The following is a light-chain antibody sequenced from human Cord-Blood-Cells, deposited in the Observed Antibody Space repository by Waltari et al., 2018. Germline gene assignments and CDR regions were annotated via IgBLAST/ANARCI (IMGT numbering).Light chain of an antibody. CDR3: QQYGSSPPYT. J-gene: IGKJ2*01. V-gene: IGKV3-20*01. Sequence: DIVLTQSPGTLSLSPGERATLSCRASHSVSSSYLAWYQQKPGQAPRLLIDGASSRATGIPDRFSGSGSGTDFTLTISRLEPEDFAVYYCQQYGSSPPYTFGQGTKLEIK. CDR2: GAS. CDR1: HSVSSSY.